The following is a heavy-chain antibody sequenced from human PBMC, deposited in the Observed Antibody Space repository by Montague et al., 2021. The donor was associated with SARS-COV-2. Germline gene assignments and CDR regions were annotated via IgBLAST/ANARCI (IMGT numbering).Heavy chain of an antibody. J-gene: IGHJ4*02. V-gene: IGHV6-1*01. CDR2: TYYRSKWYN. Sequence: CAISGDSVSSNSAAWEWTRQSPSKHLESLGGTYYRSKWYNDYAVSVRSRITISPDTSKNQFSLQLNSVTPEDTAVYYCTQERGPGRTTWHYFDYWGQGTLVTASS. CDR3: TQERGPGRTTWHYFDY. D-gene: IGHD1-14*01. CDR1: GDSVSSNSAA.